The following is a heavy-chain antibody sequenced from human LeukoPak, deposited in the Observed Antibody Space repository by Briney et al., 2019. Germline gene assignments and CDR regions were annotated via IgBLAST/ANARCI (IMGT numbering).Heavy chain of an antibody. CDR1: GGTFSSYA. D-gene: IGHD3-22*01. Sequence: GSSVKVSCKVSGGTFSSYAISWVRQAPGQGLEWMGGIIPIFGTANYAQKFQGRVTITADESTSTAYMELSSLRSEDTAVYYCARDMVAHLYYDSSGYGYWGQGTLVTVSS. J-gene: IGHJ4*02. CDR2: IIPIFGTA. V-gene: IGHV1-69*01. CDR3: ARDMVAHLYYDSSGYGY.